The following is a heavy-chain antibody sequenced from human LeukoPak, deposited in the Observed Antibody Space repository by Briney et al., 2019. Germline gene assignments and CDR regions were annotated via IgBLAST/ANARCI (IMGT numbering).Heavy chain of an antibody. J-gene: IGHJ4*02. CDR2: INHSGST. CDR1: GGSFSGYY. D-gene: IGHD2-2*02. V-gene: IGHV4-34*01. CDR3: ARGRLYCSRTSCYRRPFDY. Sequence: SETLSLTCAVYGGSFSGYYWSWIRQPPGKGLEWIGEINHSGSTNYNPSLKSRVTISVDTSKNQFSLKLSSVTAADTAVYYCARGRLYCSRTSCYRRPFDYWGQGTLVTVSS.